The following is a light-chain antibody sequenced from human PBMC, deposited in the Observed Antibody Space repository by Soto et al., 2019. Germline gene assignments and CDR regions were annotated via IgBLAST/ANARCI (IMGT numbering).Light chain of an antibody. CDR2: DAS. CDR3: QQRSNWLRT. CDR1: QSVSSY. J-gene: IGKJ3*01. Sequence: EIVLTQSPATLSLSPGERAPLSCRASQSVSSYLAWYQQKPGQAPRLLIYDASNRATGIPARFSGSGSGTDFTLTISSLEPEDFAVYYCQQRSNWLRTFGPGTKVDIK. V-gene: IGKV3-11*01.